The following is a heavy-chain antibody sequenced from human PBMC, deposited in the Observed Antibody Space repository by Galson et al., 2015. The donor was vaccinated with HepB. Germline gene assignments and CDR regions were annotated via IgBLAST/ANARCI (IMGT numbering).Heavy chain of an antibody. V-gene: IGHV3-33*01. CDR3: ARYYGDYRAFDY. Sequence: SLRLSCAASGSTFSSHGMHWVRQAPGKGLEWVALIWFDGSKDYYADSVKGRFTISRDNSKNTLYLQMNSLGAEDTAVYYCARYYGDYRAFDYWGQGTLVTVSS. CDR2: IWFDGSKD. CDR1: GSTFSSHG. D-gene: IGHD4-17*01. J-gene: IGHJ4*02.